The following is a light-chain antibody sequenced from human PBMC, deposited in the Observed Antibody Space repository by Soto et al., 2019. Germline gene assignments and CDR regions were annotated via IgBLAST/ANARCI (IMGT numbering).Light chain of an antibody. CDR3: QQYNNWPWT. V-gene: IGKV3-15*01. J-gene: IGKJ1*01. Sequence: EIVTTQSQATLSVSPGERVTLSCRASQRVSSNLDWYQHKRGHAPRLLIYGASNRANGIPARFSGSGSGTDFTITMRQLQSYDFAVYYNQQYNNWPWTFDQVTNGEIK. CDR2: GAS. CDR1: QRVSSN.